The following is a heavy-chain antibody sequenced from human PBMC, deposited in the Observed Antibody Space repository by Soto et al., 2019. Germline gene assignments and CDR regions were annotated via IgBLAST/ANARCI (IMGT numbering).Heavy chain of an antibody. D-gene: IGHD6-19*01. CDR2: FSGRSGDT. Sequence: PGGSLRLSCVAFGFSISTHALTWVRQAPGKGLGWASSFSGRSGDTYYAASVKGRFTISGDSSKNTVILQMNNLRADDTALYYCARDSSAWPNYFDSWGQGIQVTVSS. CDR1: GFSISTHA. V-gene: IGHV3-23*01. CDR3: ARDSSAWPNYFDS. J-gene: IGHJ4*02.